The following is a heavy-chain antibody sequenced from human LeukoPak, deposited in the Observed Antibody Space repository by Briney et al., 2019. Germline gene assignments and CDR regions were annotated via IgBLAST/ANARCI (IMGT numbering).Heavy chain of an antibody. CDR3: AKDGSSNYDLLDAFDI. CDR2: IRYDGSNK. V-gene: IGHV3-30*02. D-gene: IGHD3-3*01. Sequence: GRSLRLSCAASGFTFSSYGMHWVRQAPGKGLEWVAFIRYDGSNKYHADSVKGRFTISRDNSKNTLYLQMNSLRAEDTAVYYCAKDGSSNYDLLDAFDIWGQGTMVTVSS. J-gene: IGHJ3*02. CDR1: GFTFSSYG.